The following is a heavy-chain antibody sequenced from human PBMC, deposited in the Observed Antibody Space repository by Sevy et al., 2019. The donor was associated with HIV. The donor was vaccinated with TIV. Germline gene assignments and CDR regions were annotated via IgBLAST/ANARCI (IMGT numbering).Heavy chain of an antibody. Sequence: GGSLRLSCAASGFTVSSNYMSWVRQAPGKGLEWVSVIYSGGSTCYADSVKGRFTISRDNSKNTLYLQMNSLRAEDTAVYYCARGSGNGGPREAFDIWGQGTMVSVSS. CDR2: IYSGGST. CDR1: GFTVSSNY. V-gene: IGHV3-53*01. CDR3: ARGSGNGGPREAFDI. D-gene: IGHD3-10*01. J-gene: IGHJ3*02.